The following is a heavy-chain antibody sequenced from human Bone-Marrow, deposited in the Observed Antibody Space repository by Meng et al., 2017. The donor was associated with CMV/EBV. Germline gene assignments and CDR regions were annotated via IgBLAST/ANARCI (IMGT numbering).Heavy chain of an antibody. V-gene: IGHV4-34*01. CDR2: INHSGST. CDR1: GGSFSGYY. Sequence: QVQRQQWGSGLLKPSETLSLPCAVYGGSFSGYYWSWIRQPPGKGLEWIGEINHSGSTNYNPSLKSRVTISVDTSKNQFSLKLSSVTAADTAVYYCAREGHNSSGWSRWGQGTLVPSPQ. CDR3: AREGHNSSGWSR. D-gene: IGHD6-19*01. J-gene: IGHJ4*02.